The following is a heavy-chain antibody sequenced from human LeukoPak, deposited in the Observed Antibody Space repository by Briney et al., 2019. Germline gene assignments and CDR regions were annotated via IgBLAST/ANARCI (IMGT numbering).Heavy chain of an antibody. J-gene: IGHJ4*02. V-gene: IGHV4-34*01. CDR2: INHSGST. Sequence: SETLSLTCTVSGGSISSYYWSWIRQPPGKGLEWIGEINHSGSTNYNPSLKSRVTISVDTSKNQFSLKLSSVTAADTAVYYCARENAAAGAHYFDYWGQGTLVTVSS. CDR3: ARENAAAGAHYFDY. CDR1: GGSISSYY. D-gene: IGHD6-13*01.